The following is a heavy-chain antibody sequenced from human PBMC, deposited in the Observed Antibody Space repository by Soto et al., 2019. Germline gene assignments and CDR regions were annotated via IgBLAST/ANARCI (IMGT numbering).Heavy chain of an antibody. D-gene: IGHD3-3*01. Sequence: VASVKVSCKASGYTFTSYDINWVQQATGQGLEWMGWMNPNSGNTGYAQKFQGRVTMTRNTSISTAYMELSSLRSEDTAVYYCARLGDYYDFWSGYYPYYYYYGMDVWGQGTTVTVSS. CDR2: MNPNSGNT. CDR1: GYTFTSYD. CDR3: ARLGDYYDFWSGYYPYYYYYGMDV. V-gene: IGHV1-8*01. J-gene: IGHJ6*02.